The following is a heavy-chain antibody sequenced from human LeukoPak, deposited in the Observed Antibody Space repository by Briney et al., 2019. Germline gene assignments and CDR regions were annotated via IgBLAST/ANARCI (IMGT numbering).Heavy chain of an antibody. CDR2: IRNDGSDA. D-gene: IGHD3-16*01. V-gene: IGHV3-74*01. CDR3: ARVRWGGLYYFDY. J-gene: IGHJ4*02. CDR1: GFTFSETW. Sequence: GGSLRLSCAASGFTFSETWMHWVRHVPGKGLVWVSRIRNDGSDARYADSVKGRFTISRDNAKNTLYLQMNSLRAEDTAVYYCARVRWGGLYYFDYWGQGTLVPVSS.